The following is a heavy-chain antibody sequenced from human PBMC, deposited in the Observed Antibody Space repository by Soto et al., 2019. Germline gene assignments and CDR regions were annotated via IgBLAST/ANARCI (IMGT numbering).Heavy chain of an antibody. Sequence: GGSLRLSCAASGFTFSSYAMSWVRQAPGKGLEWVSAISGSGGSTYYADSVKGRFTISRDNSKNTLYLQMNSLRAEDTAVYYCAKDRLLWFGEYGWFDPWGQGTLVTVSS. V-gene: IGHV3-23*01. J-gene: IGHJ5*02. CDR2: ISGSGGST. D-gene: IGHD3-10*01. CDR3: AKDRLLWFGEYGWFDP. CDR1: GFTFSSYA.